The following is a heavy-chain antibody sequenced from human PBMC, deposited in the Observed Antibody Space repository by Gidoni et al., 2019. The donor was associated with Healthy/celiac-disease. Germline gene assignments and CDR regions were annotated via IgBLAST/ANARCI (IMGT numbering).Heavy chain of an antibody. CDR3: TTDLEMWFDP. CDR2: IKSKTDGGKT. Sequence: EVQLVESGGGLVKPGGSLRLSCAASGFTFSNAWMSWVRQAPGKGLEWVGRIKSKTDGGKTDYAAPVKGRFTISRDDSKNTLYLQMNSLKTEDTAVYYCTTDLEMWFDPWGQGTLVTVSS. V-gene: IGHV3-15*01. J-gene: IGHJ5*02. CDR1: GFTFSNAW.